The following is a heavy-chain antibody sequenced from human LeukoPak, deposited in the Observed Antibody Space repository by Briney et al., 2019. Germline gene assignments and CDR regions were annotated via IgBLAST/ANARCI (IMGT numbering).Heavy chain of an antibody. J-gene: IGHJ4*02. CDR2: IYYSGTT. CDR3: ARAYSSGWHVTGRNYRYFDY. V-gene: IGHV4-39*07. CDR1: GGSIISDTYY. D-gene: IGHD6-19*01. Sequence: PSQTLSLTCTVSGGSIISDTYYWGWIRQPPGKGLEWVGTIYYSGTTYHNPSLMSRVTISVDTSKNHFSLRLSSVTAADTAIYYCARAYSSGWHVTGRNYRYFDYWGQGTLVTVSS.